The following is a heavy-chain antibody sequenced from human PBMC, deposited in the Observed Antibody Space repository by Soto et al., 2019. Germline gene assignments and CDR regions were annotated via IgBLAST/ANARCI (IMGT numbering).Heavy chain of an antibody. CDR1: GFTVSSNY. CDR3: ARPIVGATWNYYYGMDV. CDR2: IYSGGST. J-gene: IGHJ6*02. V-gene: IGHV3-53*01. D-gene: IGHD1-26*01. Sequence: EVQLVESGGGLIQPGGSLRLSCAASGFTVSSNYMSWVRQAPGKGLEWVSVIYSGGSTYYADSVKGRFTISRDNSKNTLYLQMNSLRAEDTAVYYCARPIVGATWNYYYGMDVCGQGTKVTVSS.